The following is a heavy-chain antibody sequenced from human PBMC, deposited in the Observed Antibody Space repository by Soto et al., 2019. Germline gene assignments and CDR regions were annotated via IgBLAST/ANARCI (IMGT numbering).Heavy chain of an antibody. CDR3: ARILRVADLDSYYYGMDV. Sequence: GSGPTLVNPPQTLTLTCSFSGFSLSTTEMCVSWIRQAPGKALEWLARIDWDDDKDYNTSLRARLTISKDTSKNQLVLTMTNMDPVDTATYYCARILRVADLDSYYYGMDVWGQGTTVTV. V-gene: IGHV2-70*11. D-gene: IGHD6-19*01. CDR1: GFSLSTTEMC. J-gene: IGHJ6*02. CDR2: IDWDDDK.